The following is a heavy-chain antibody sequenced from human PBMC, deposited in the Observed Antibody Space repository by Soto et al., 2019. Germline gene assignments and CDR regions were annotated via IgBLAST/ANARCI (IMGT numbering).Heavy chain of an antibody. V-gene: IGHV1-69*13. CDR3: AANEPTKRAAFDI. J-gene: IGHJ3*02. CDR1: GGTFSSYA. Sequence: SVKVSCKASGGTFSSYAISWVRQAPGQGLEWMGGIIPIFGTANYAQKFQGRVTITADESTSTAYMELSSLRSEDTAVYYCAANEPTKRAAFDIWGQGTMVTVSS. CDR2: IIPIFGTA.